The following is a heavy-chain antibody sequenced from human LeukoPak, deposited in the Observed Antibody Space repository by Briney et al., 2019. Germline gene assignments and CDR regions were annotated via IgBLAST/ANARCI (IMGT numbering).Heavy chain of an antibody. CDR1: VDSISSYY. Sequence: SETLSLTCTVSVDSISSYYWSCIRQPPGKGLEWIGRIYTSGSTNYNPSLKSRVNMSVDTSKNQFSLKLSSVTAADTAVYYCAREAHYDFWSGSSHRCVDVWGQGTMVTVSS. V-gene: IGHV4-4*07. D-gene: IGHD3-3*01. CDR3: AREAHYDFWSGSSHRCVDV. J-gene: IGHJ6*02. CDR2: IYTSGST.